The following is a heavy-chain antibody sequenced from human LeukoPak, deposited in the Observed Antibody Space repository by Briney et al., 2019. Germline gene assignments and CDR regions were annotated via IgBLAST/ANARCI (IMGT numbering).Heavy chain of an antibody. V-gene: IGHV1-2*04. D-gene: IGHD3-22*01. CDR2: INPNSGGT. CDR1: GYTFTGYY. Sequence: ASVKVSCKASGYTFTGYYMHWVRQAPGQGLEWMGWINPNSGGTNYAQKFQGWVTMTRDTSISTAYMELSRLRSDDTAVYYCARDIHYYYDSSGYHALWYWGQGTLVTVSS. J-gene: IGHJ4*02. CDR3: ARDIHYYYDSSGYHALWY.